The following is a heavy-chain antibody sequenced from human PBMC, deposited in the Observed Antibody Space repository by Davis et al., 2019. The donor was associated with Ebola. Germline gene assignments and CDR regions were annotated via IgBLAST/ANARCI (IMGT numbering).Heavy chain of an antibody. Sequence: PGGSLRLSCAASGFTFDDYAMHWVRQAPGKGLEWVSGISWNSGSIGYADSVKGRFTISRDNAKNSLYLQMNSLRAEDTALYYCAKDIRVFSSPYRGAFDYWGQGTLVTVSS. D-gene: IGHD6-13*01. J-gene: IGHJ4*02. CDR1: GFTFDDYA. CDR2: ISWNSGSI. V-gene: IGHV3-9*01. CDR3: AKDIRVFSSPYRGAFDY.